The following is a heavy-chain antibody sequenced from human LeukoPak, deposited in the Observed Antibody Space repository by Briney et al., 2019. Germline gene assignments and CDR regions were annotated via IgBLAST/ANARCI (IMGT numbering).Heavy chain of an antibody. V-gene: IGHV3-30*04. Sequence: PGGSLRLSCAASGFTFSSYAMHWVRQAPGKGLEWVAVISYDGSNKYYADSVKGRFTISRDNSKNTLYLQMNSLRAEDTAVYYCARGAYYDFWSSLYNNWFDPWGQGTLVTVSS. CDR1: GFTFSSYA. CDR2: ISYDGSNK. J-gene: IGHJ5*02. D-gene: IGHD3-3*01. CDR3: ARGAYYDFWSSLYNNWFDP.